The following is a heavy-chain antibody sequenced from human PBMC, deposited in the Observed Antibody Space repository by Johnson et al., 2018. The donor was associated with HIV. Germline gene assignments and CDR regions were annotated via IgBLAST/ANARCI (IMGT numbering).Heavy chain of an antibody. CDR1: GFSFSDHY. V-gene: IGHV3-72*01. Sequence: EVQLVESGGGLIQPGGSLRLSCAASGFSFSDHYMDWVRQAPGKGLEWVGRSRNKANNYITQYAASVKGRFTISRDDSQKSLYLQMNSLNTEDTALYYCAKKGGRRFPNRNAFDIWGQGTMVTVSS. D-gene: IGHD1-14*01. J-gene: IGHJ3*02. CDR2: SRNKANNYIT. CDR3: AKKGGRRFPNRNAFDI.